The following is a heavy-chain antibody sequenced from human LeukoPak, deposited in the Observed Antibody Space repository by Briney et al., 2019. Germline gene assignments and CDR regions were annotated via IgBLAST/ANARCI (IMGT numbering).Heavy chain of an antibody. Sequence: SETLSLTCAVYGGSFSGYYWSWLRQPPGKGLEWFGEINHSGSTNYNPSLKSRVTISVDTSKNQFSLKLSSVTAADTAVYYCARARQRVVTSYYYYYGMDVWGQGTTVTVSS. J-gene: IGHJ6*02. CDR2: INHSGST. D-gene: IGHD2-21*02. CDR3: ARARQRVVTSYYYYYGMDV. V-gene: IGHV4-34*01. CDR1: GGSFSGYY.